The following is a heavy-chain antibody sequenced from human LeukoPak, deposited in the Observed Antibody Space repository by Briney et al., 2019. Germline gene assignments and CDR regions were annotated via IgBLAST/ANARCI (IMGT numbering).Heavy chain of an antibody. V-gene: IGHV3-30*18. CDR1: GFTFSSYG. J-gene: IGHJ6*02. Sequence: GGSLRLSCAASGFTFSSYGMHWVRQAPGKGLEWVAVISYDGSNKYYADSVKGRFTISRDNSKNTLYLQMNSLRAEDTAVYYCAKDQAYYYYGMDVWGQGTTVTVSS. CDR3: AKDQAYYYYGMDV. CDR2: ISYDGSNK.